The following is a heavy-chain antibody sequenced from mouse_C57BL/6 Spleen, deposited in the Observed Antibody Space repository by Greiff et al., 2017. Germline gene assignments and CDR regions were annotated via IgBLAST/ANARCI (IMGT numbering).Heavy chain of an antibody. V-gene: IGHV1-55*01. CDR1: GYTFTSYW. J-gene: IGHJ4*01. Sequence: QVHVKQPGAELVKPGASVKMSCKASGYTFTSYWITWVKQRPGQGLEWIGDIYPGSGSTNYNEKFKSKATLTVDTSSSTAYMQLSSLTSEDSAVYYCARGPHYYAMDYWGQGTSVTVSS. CDR2: IYPGSGST. CDR3: ARGPHYYAMDY.